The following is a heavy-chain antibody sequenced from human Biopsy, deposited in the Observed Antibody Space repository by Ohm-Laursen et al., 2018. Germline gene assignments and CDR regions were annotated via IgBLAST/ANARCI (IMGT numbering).Heavy chain of an antibody. CDR3: ARGDYFDSNGYFWFDP. CDR2: IFNSANT. V-gene: IGHV4-31*01. Sequence: SDTLSLTCTVSGGSISSGGSYWSWIRQRPGKGLEWIGYIFNSANTYYNPSLKNLITISGDTSKNQFSLKLNSVTAADTAVYYCARGDYFDSNGYFWFDPWGQGTLVTVFS. D-gene: IGHD3-22*01. J-gene: IGHJ5*02. CDR1: GGSISSGGSY.